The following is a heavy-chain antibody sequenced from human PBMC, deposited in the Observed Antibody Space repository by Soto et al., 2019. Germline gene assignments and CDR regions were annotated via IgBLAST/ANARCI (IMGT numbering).Heavy chain of an antibody. CDR3: ARGDPINWFDP. CDR2: ISYTGST. Sequence: SETLSLTCTVSGGSVSTGTFSWSWIPQSPGNGLEWIGYISYTGSTNYNPSLKSRVTISVDTSKNQFSLKLTSVTAADTTVYFCARGDPINWFDPWGQGTLVTVSS. J-gene: IGHJ5*02. CDR1: GGSVSTGTFS. V-gene: IGHV4-61*01.